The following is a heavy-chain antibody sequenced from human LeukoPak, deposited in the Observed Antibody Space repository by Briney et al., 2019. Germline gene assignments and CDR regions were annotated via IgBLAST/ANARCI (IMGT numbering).Heavy chain of an antibody. CDR1: GGTFSSYA. CDR2: IIPILGIA. Sequence: ASVKVSCKASGGTFSSYAISWVRQAPGQGLEWMGRIIPILGIANYAQKFQGRVTITADKSTSTAYMELSSLRSEDTAVYYCGRGYYDSSGYYRSFDYWGQGTLVTVSS. CDR3: GRGYYDSSGYYRSFDY. V-gene: IGHV1-69*04. J-gene: IGHJ4*02. D-gene: IGHD3-22*01.